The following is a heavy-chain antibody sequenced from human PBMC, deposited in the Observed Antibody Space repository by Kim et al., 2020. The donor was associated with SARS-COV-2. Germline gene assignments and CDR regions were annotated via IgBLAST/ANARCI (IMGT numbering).Heavy chain of an antibody. CDR2: SRLI. Sequence: SRLIYYEDSGKGRFTISRDDVKNFLFLQMNSLRDEDTAVYYCARDGHGLDVWGQGTTVIVSS. CDR3: ARDGHGLDV. J-gene: IGHJ6*02. V-gene: IGHV3-48*02.